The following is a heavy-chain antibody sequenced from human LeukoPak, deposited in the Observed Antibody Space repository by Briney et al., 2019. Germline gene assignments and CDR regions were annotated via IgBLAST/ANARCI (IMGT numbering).Heavy chain of an antibody. CDR3: ARARAVVGFDY. CDR1: GFTFSSYS. Sequence: GGSLRLSCAASGFTFSSYSMNWVRQAPGKGLEWVSSISSSSSYIYYADSVKGRFTISRDNAKNSLYLQMNSLRAEDTAVYYCARARAVVGFDYWGQGTLVTVSS. J-gene: IGHJ4*02. V-gene: IGHV3-21*01. CDR2: ISSSSSYI. D-gene: IGHD6-19*01.